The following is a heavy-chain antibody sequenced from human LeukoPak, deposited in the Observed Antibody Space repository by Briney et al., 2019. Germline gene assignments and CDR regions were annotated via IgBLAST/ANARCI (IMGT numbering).Heavy chain of an antibody. D-gene: IGHD3-10*01. CDR2: INPNSGGT. Sequence: GASVKVSCKASGYTFTGYYMHWVRQAPGQGLEWMGWINPNSGGTNYAQKFQGRVTMTRDTSISTAYMELSRLRSDDTAVYYCARVTKWNYGSGSSKPNYYYYMDVWGKGTTVTISS. J-gene: IGHJ6*03. CDR3: ARVTKWNYGSGSSKPNYYYYMDV. V-gene: IGHV1-2*02. CDR1: GYTFTGYY.